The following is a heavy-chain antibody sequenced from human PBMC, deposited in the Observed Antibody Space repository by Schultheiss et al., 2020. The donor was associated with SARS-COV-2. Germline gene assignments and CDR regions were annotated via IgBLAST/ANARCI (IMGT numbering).Heavy chain of an antibody. CDR2: IIPILGIA. J-gene: IGHJ6*02. CDR3: AKEFDGGYLFAGPSSYGMDV. CDR1: GGTFSSYA. V-gene: IGHV1-69*04. D-gene: IGHD2-21*01. Sequence: SVKVSCKASGGTFSSYAISWVRQAPGQGLEWMGRIIPILGIANYAQKFQGRVTITADKSTSTAYMELNSLRAEDTAVYYCAKEFDGGYLFAGPSSYGMDVWGQGTTVTVSS.